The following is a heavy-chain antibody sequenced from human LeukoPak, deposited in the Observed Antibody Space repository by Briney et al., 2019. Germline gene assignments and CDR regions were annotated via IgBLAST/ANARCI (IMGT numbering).Heavy chain of an antibody. V-gene: IGHV4-59*01. Sequence: SETLSLTCTVSGGSISSFYWSWIRQPPGKGLEWIGYIYYSGSTNYNPSLKSRVTISVDTSKDQFSLKLSSVTAADTAVYYCARHGTSGTNLNWFDPWGQGTLVTVSS. CDR2: IYYSGST. CDR1: GGSISSFY. D-gene: IGHD1-1*01. CDR3: ARHGTSGTNLNWFDP. J-gene: IGHJ5*02.